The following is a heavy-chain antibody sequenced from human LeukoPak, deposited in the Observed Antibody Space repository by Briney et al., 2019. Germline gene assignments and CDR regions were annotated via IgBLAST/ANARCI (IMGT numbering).Heavy chain of an antibody. CDR3: AGLRDPHPYTPGGWFDP. D-gene: IGHD2-15*01. V-gene: IGHV3-66*01. J-gene: IGHJ5*02. CDR1: EFSVGSNY. Sequence: GGSLRLSCAASEFSVGSNYMTWVRQAPGKGLEWVSLIYSGGSTYYADPVKGRFTISRDNSKNTLYLQMNSLRAEDTAVYYCAGLRDPHPYTPGGWFDPWGQGTLVTVSS. CDR2: IYSGGST.